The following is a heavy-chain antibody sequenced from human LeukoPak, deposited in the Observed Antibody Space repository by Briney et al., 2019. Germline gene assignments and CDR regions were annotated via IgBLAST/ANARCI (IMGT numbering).Heavy chain of an antibody. D-gene: IGHD2-2*01. CDR3: ARGSIVPAARHGMDV. V-gene: IGHV3-13*04. J-gene: IGHJ6*02. CDR1: GFTFSSYD. CDR2: IGTAGDT. Sequence: GGSLRLSCAASGFTFSSYDMHWVRQATGKGLEWVSAIGTAGDTYYPGSVKGRFTISRENAKNSLYLQMNGLRAGDTAVYYCARGSIVPAARHGMDVWGQGTTVTVSS.